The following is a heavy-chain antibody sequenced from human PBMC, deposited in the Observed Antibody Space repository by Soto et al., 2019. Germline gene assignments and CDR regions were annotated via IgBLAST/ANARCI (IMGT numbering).Heavy chain of an antibody. CDR3: ARYYDSSGPDL. CDR2: IPTTSTPI. J-gene: IGHJ2*01. V-gene: IGHV3-48*01. CDR1: GFTFSTYN. Sequence: EFQLVESGGGLVQPGGSLRLSCAASGFTFSTYNMVWVRQAPGKGLEWLSYIPTTSTPIYYADSVKGRFTISRDNAKNSLSLTMNRLRAEAMGVYYCARYYDSSGPDLWGRGTRVTVSS. D-gene: IGHD3-22*01.